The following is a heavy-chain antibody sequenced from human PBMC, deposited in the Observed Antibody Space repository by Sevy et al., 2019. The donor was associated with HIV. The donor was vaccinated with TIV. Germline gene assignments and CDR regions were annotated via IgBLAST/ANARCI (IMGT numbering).Heavy chain of an antibody. CDR3: TRHQSPFGSRPYYYYGMDV. J-gene: IGHJ6*02. V-gene: IGHV3-73*01. CDR1: GFTFSGSA. CDR2: IRSKANSYAT. D-gene: IGHD1-26*01. Sequence: GGSLRLSCAASGFTFSGSAMHWVRQASGKGLEWVGRIRSKANSYATAYAASVKGRFTISRDDSKNTAYLQMNSLKTEDTAVNYCTRHQSPFGSRPYYYYGMDVWGQGTTVTVSS.